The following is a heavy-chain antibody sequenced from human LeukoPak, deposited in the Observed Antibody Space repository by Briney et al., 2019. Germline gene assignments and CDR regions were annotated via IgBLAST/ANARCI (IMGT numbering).Heavy chain of an antibody. CDR2: VNQGATVK. D-gene: IGHD3-16*01. CDR1: GFSLSAFW. J-gene: IGHJ4*02. V-gene: IGHV3-7*01. CDR3: ARLWGGVTTFDY. Sequence: GGSLRLSCAASGFSLSAFWMSWVRQAPGQGLEWVASVNQGATVKYYVDSVKGRFTISRDNAENSLYLQTNSLRVDDTAFYYCARLWGGVTTFDYWSQGTLVTVSS.